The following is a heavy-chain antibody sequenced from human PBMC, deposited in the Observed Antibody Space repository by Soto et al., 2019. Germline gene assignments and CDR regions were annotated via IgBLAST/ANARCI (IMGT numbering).Heavy chain of an antibody. CDR2: ISSGGKYI. V-gene: IGHV3-21*01. J-gene: IGHJ6*02. D-gene: IGHD6-13*01. CDR1: GFTFSAYG. CDR3: ATDGAAGSVMEV. Sequence: EMHLVESGGGLVKPGGSLRLSCAASGFTFSAYGMSWVRQAPGKGPEWVSSISSGGKYIYYADSMKGRLTISRDNARNSLYLQLNSLRAEDTAVYYCATDGAAGSVMEVWGQGTTVTVSS.